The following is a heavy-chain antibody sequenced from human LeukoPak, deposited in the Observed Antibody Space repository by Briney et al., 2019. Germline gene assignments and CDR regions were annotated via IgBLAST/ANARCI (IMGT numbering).Heavy chain of an antibody. V-gene: IGHV3-23*01. CDR1: GFSFGSSV. CDR2: ITADGGGT. Sequence: GGSLRLSCAASGFSFGSSVMSWVRQAPGKGLEWVSAITADGGGTNHADPVKGRFTISRDNSKSTLYLQMNSLGAEDTAVCYCVKEDHYGDYVQIAHWGQGTLVTVSS. D-gene: IGHD4-17*01. CDR3: VKEDHYGDYVQIAH. J-gene: IGHJ4*02.